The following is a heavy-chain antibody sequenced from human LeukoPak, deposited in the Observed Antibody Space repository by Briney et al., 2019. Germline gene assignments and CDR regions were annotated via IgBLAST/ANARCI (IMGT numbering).Heavy chain of an antibody. CDR1: GFTFSNNA. CDR2: TSTSGGSA. D-gene: IGHD6-19*01. Sequence: QSGGSLRLSCAASGFTFSNNAMSWVRQAPGKGLEWVSATSTSGGSAYYADSVKGRFTISRDNSKNTLYLQMSSLRAEDTAVYYCVLTWSSGLRSYYYGMDVWGQGTTVTVSS. J-gene: IGHJ6*02. CDR3: VLTWSSGLRSYYYGMDV. V-gene: IGHV3-23*01.